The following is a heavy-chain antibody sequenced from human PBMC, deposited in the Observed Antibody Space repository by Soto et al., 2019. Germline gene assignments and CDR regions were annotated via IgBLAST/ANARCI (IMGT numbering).Heavy chain of an antibody. CDR3: ARVRGDYYDFWSGYYLRYYYYGMDV. CDR2: ISYDGSNK. V-gene: IGHV3-30-3*01. J-gene: IGHJ6*02. D-gene: IGHD3-3*01. CDR1: GFTFSSYA. Sequence: QVQLVESGGGVVQPGRSLRLSCAASGFTFSSYAMHWVRQAPGKGLEWVAVISYDGSNKYYADSVKGRFTISRDNSKNTLYLQMNSLRAEDTAVYYCARVRGDYYDFWSGYYLRYYYYGMDVWVQGTTVTVSS.